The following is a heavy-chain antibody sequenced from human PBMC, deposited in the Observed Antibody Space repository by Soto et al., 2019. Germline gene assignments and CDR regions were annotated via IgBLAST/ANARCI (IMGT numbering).Heavy chain of an antibody. D-gene: IGHD2-8*01. CDR1: GFTFRSYA. V-gene: IGHV3-30*03. CDR2: ISYDGVTI. CDR3: GRGPTKKWYYEYCGMDV. J-gene: IGHJ6*02. Sequence: PGGSLRLSCAASGFTFRSYAMHWVRQAPGKGLEWVAVISYDGVTIYHADSVKGRFTISRDNSKDTLYLQMDSLRAADTAVYYWGRGPTKKWYYEYCGMDVWGQGTTSTVSS.